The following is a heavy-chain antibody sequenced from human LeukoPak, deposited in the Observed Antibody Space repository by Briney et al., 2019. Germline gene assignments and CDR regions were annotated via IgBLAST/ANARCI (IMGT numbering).Heavy chain of an antibody. Sequence: GGSLRLSCAASGFTFSSNYMSWVRQAPGKGLEWVSVIYSGGSTYYADSVKGRFTISRNNSKNTLYLQMNRLRAEDTAVYYCARVSSSSWYVPPARFYYYYYYMDVWGKGTTVTISS. D-gene: IGHD6-13*01. V-gene: IGHV3-66*01. CDR2: IYSGGST. CDR1: GFTFSSNY. CDR3: ARVSSSSWYVPPARFYYYYYYMDV. J-gene: IGHJ6*03.